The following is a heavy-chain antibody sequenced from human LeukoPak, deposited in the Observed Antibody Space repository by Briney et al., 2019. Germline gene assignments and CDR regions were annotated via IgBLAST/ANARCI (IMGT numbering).Heavy chain of an antibody. J-gene: IGHJ4*02. V-gene: IGHV4-30-4*01. CDR3: AGARRQRLVPYYFDS. Sequence: SETLSLTCTVSGGSITSGDYYWSWVRQPPGKGLEWIAYVSSGGTPSYNTSLESRLSISIDTSKNQFSLKLTSVNAADTAAYFCAGARRQRLVPYYFDSWGQGTLVTVSS. CDR1: GGSITSGDYY. CDR2: VSSGGTP. D-gene: IGHD6-25*01.